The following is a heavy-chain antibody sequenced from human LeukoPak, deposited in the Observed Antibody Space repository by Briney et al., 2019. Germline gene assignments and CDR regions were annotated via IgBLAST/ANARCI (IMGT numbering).Heavy chain of an antibody. Sequence: SETLSLTCTVSGGSISSSSYYWGWIRQPPGKGLEWIGSIYYSGSTYYNPSLKSRVTISVDTSKNQFSLKLSSVTAADTAVYYCARHRYSRGWYNWFDPWGQGTLVTVSS. J-gene: IGHJ5*02. CDR1: GGSISSSSYY. D-gene: IGHD6-19*01. V-gene: IGHV4-39*01. CDR2: IYYSGST. CDR3: ARHRYSRGWYNWFDP.